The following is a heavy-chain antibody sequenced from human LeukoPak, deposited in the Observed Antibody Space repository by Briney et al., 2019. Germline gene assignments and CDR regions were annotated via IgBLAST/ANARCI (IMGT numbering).Heavy chain of an antibody. CDR2: INKDGSDK. CDR3: ARDAGYGGNSDY. J-gene: IGHJ4*02. V-gene: IGHV3-7*01. Sequence: GGSLRLSCAASGFTFNMYWMTWVRQAPGKGLESVAYINKDGSDKYYVDSVKGRFTVSRDNAKNSPYLRMNSLRAEDTAVYYCARDAGYGGNSDYWGQGTLVTVSS. CDR1: GFTFNMYW. D-gene: IGHD4-23*01.